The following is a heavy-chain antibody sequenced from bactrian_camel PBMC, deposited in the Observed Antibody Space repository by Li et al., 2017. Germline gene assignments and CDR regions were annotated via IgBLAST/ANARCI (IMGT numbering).Heavy chain of an antibody. J-gene: IGHJ6*01. V-gene: IGHV3S40*01. CDR3: AGDGVDSDYDCSDFRA. CDR1: GYAVTSGC. Sequence: VQLVESGGGSVQAGGSLRLSCAASGYAVTSGCMGWLRQVPGKEREKVAYIYSVAGSTYYADSVKGRFTISHDTATNTVYLQMTSLKPEDTAMYICAGDGVDSDYDCSDFRAWGQGTQVTVS. CDR2: IYSVAGST. D-gene: IGHD4*01.